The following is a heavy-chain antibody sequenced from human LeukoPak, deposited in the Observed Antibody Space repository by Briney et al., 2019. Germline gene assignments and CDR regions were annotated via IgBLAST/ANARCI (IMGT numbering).Heavy chain of an antibody. CDR3: ARGSPRTRYYYYYYMDV. CDR1: GFTFSSYW. Sequence: GGSLRLSCAASGFTFSSYWMSWVRQAPGKGLEWVANIKQDGSEKYDVDSVKGRFTISRDNAKNSLYLQMNSLRAEDTAVYYCARGSPRTRYYYYYYMDVWGKGTTVTVSS. CDR2: IKQDGSEK. J-gene: IGHJ6*03. V-gene: IGHV3-7*01.